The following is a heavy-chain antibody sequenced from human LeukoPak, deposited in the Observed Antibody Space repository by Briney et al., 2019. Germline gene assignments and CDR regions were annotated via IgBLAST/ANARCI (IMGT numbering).Heavy chain of an antibody. CDR1: GGTFSSYA. J-gene: IGHJ6*03. Sequence: EASVKVSCKASGGTFSSYAISWVRQAPGQGLEWMGGIIPIFGTANYAQKFQGRVTITAGESTSTAYMELSSLRSEDTAVYYCAICTIFGVVIIPSVYYYYMDVWGKGTTVTVSS. CDR2: IIPIFGTA. CDR3: AICTIFGVVIIPSVYYYYMDV. V-gene: IGHV1-69*13. D-gene: IGHD3-3*01.